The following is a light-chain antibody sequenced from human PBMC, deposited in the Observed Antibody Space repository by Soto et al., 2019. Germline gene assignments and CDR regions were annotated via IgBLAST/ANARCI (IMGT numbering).Light chain of an antibody. CDR2: GAS. V-gene: IGKV3-15*01. J-gene: IGKJ5*01. CDR3: EQYNNWPAIT. CDR1: QSVSSK. Sequence: EIVMTQSPATLSVSPGERATLSCRASQSVSSKLAWYQQKPGQAPRLLIYGASTSTTGILSRFSGSESGTEFTLTISSLQSVDLAVYYGEQYNNWPAITFGLGKRLVI.